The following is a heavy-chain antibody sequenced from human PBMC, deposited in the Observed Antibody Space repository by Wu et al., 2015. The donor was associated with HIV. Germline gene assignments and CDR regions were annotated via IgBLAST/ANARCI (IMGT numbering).Heavy chain of an antibody. J-gene: IGHJ4*02. CDR3: ARGLWMVRAVIPTDFESV. V-gene: IGHV1-8*01. Sequence: QVQLVQSGTEVRKPGASVKVSCKASGYTFTSYDINWVRQAAGQGLEWIGRVQPYSGNTDYAQRFQGRVTLTRNISTDTAYMELSSLRYDDTAVYYCARGLWMVRAVIPTDFESVWGQGTLVTVSS. CDR2: VQPYSGNT. D-gene: IGHD3-10*01. CDR1: GYTFTSYD.